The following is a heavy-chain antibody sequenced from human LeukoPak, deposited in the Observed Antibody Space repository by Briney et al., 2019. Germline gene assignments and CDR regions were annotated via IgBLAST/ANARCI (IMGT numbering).Heavy chain of an antibody. J-gene: IGHJ4*02. Sequence: GGSLRLSCAASGFIFSSYGMHWVRQAPGKGLEWVAVTSYDGSNEYYADSVKGRFTISRDNSKNTLYLQMNSLRAEDTAVYHCAKDRDWFGSSWHHFDYWGQGTLVTVSS. D-gene: IGHD6-13*01. CDR1: GFIFSSYG. V-gene: IGHV3-30*18. CDR2: TSYDGSNE. CDR3: AKDRDWFGSSWHHFDY.